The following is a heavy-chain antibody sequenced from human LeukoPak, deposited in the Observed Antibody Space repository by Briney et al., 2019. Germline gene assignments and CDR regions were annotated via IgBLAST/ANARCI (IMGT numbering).Heavy chain of an antibody. CDR2: ISGSGGST. CDR3: AKYPTHLNWNDGYYYYYMDV. D-gene: IGHD1-20*01. J-gene: IGHJ6*03. CDR1: GFTFSSYG. V-gene: IGHV3-23*01. Sequence: PGGSLRLSCAASGFTFSSYGMSWVRQAPGKGLEWVSAISGSGGSTYYADSVKGRFTISRDNSKNTLYLQMNSLRAEDTAVYYCAKYPTHLNWNDGYYYYYMDVWGKGTTVTISS.